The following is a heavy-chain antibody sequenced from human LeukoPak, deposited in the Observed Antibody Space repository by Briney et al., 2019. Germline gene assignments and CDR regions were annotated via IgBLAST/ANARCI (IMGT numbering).Heavy chain of an antibody. J-gene: IGHJ4*02. CDR3: ARAWWGEGHFDY. V-gene: IGHV3-48*03. D-gene: IGHD2-8*02. Sequence: GGSLRLSCAASGFTFSSYEMNWVRQAPGKGLEWVLYMNSSCSTIFNADSIRGRFTISRDNAKNSLYLQINSLRAEDTAVYYCARAWWGEGHFDYWGQGTLVALS. CDR2: MNSSCSTI. CDR1: GFTFSSYE.